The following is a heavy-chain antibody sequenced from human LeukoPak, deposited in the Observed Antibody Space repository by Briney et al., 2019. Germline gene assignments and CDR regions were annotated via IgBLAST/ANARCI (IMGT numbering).Heavy chain of an antibody. V-gene: IGHV4-59*08. CDR3: ARHSKYYYDSSGSYVGYFQH. CDR1: GGSISVYY. J-gene: IGHJ1*01. CDR2: IYYSGST. D-gene: IGHD3-22*01. Sequence: SETLSLTCTVSGGSISVYYWSWIRQPPGKGLEWIGYIYYSGSTNYNPSLKSRVTISVDTSKNQFSLKLSSVSAADTAVYYCARHSKYYYDSSGSYVGYFQHWGQGTLVTVSS.